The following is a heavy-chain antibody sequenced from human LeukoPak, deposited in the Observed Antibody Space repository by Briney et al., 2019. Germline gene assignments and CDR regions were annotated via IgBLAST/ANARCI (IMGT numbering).Heavy chain of an antibody. D-gene: IGHD3-10*01. CDR1: GGSISSYY. Sequence: SETLSLTCTVSGGSISSYYWSWIRQPPGKGLEWIGYIYYSGSTKYNPSLKSRVTIAVDTSKNQFSLKLSSVTAADTAVYYCARGGSGKSFDPWGQGTLVTVSS. CDR3: ARGGSGKSFDP. V-gene: IGHV4-59*01. J-gene: IGHJ5*02. CDR2: IYYSGST.